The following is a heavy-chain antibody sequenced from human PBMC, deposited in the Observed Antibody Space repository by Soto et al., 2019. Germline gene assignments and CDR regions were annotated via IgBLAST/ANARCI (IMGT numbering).Heavy chain of an antibody. D-gene: IGHD6-19*01. Sequence: KPSETLSLTCAVYAGSFSHYYWNWIRQSPGKGLEWIGKIKHSGSSNYNPSLRSRVSISVDMSKNQFSLRLTSVTAAVTAVYYCARGGSSDWQVALDIWGQGTMVTVSS. CDR1: AGSFSHYY. CDR3: ARGGSSDWQVALDI. V-gene: IGHV4-34*01. J-gene: IGHJ3*02. CDR2: IKHSGSS.